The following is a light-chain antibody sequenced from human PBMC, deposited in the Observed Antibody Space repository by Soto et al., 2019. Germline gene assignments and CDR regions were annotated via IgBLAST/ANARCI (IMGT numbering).Light chain of an antibody. Sequence: EIVLTQSPATLSLSPGERATLSCRASQSVSSYLAWYQQKPGQAPRLLIYDASNRATGIPARFSGSGSGTDFTLTISSLESEDVAVYYCQQSSNWPLLPFGGGTKVEIK. V-gene: IGKV3-11*01. CDR3: QQSSNWPLLP. CDR2: DAS. J-gene: IGKJ4*01. CDR1: QSVSSY.